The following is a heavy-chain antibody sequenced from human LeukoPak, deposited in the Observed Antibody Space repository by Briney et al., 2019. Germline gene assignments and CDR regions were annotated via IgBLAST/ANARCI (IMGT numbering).Heavy chain of an antibody. V-gene: IGHV3-23*01. CDR1: GFTFSSYA. CDR2: IRDSGGST. D-gene: IGHD6-13*01. J-gene: IGHJ4*02. CDR3: AKGAAGVVAAAGSLFDY. Sequence: GGSLRLSCAASGFTFSSYAMSWVRQAPRKGLEWVSGIRDSGGSTYYADSVKGRFTISRDNSKNTLYLQMNSLRAEDTAVYYCAKGAAGVVAAAGSLFDYWGQGTLVTVSS.